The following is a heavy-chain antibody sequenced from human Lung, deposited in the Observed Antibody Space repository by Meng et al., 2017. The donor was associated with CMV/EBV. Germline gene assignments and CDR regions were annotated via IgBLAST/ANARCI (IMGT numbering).Heavy chain of an antibody. CDR1: GFAFSTYA. Sequence: ESXKISXAASGFAFSTYAMSWVRQAPGKGLEWVSVIYSGGVATYYADSVKGRFTISRDNSNNTLFLQMDSLGAEDTAVYYCAKIGSFTYYYYGMAVWGQGTTVTVSS. CDR2: IYSGGVAT. D-gene: IGHD1-26*01. V-gene: IGHV3-23*03. J-gene: IGHJ6*02. CDR3: AKIGSFTYYYYGMAV.